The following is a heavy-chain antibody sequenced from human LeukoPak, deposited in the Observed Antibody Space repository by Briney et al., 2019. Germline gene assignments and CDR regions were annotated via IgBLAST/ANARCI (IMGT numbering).Heavy chain of an antibody. V-gene: IGHV3-11*01. CDR1: GFRFDDFY. CDR3: ARHMVLSPFDY. CDR2: ISPSGGMM. Sequence: PGGSLPHLCAASGFRFDDFYVSWIRQAPGKGLEWISFISPSGGMMDHADSVKGRFTISRDNAKNSVHLEMNNLKAEDTAVYHCARHMVLSPFDYWGPGTLVTVSS. D-gene: IGHD3-10*01. J-gene: IGHJ4*02.